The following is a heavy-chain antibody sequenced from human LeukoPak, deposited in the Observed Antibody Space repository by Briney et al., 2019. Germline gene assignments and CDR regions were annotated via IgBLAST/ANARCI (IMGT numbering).Heavy chain of an antibody. V-gene: IGHV3-66*02. Sequence: GGSLRLSCTASGFTVNSNYMCWVRQAPGKGLEWVSVIYSGGSTYYADSVKGRFTISRDNSKNTLYLQMNSLRAEDTAVYYCAGYCSGGSCYSWGQGTLVTVSS. CDR1: GFTVNSNY. D-gene: IGHD2-15*01. CDR2: IYSGGST. J-gene: IGHJ4*02. CDR3: AGYCSGGSCYS.